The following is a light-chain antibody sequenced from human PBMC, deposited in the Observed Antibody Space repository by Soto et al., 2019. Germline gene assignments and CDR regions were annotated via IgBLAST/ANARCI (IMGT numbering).Light chain of an antibody. CDR3: QQTSSAPFT. V-gene: IGKV1-39*01. Sequence: DIQMTQSPSILSVSVGDRVTITCRASQSISNSLAWYQQRPGTAPKLLIFDAASLQSGVPSRFSGGGSRTDFTLTITSLQPEDFATYYCQQTSSAPFTFGPGTKVDIK. J-gene: IGKJ3*01. CDR2: DAA. CDR1: QSISNS.